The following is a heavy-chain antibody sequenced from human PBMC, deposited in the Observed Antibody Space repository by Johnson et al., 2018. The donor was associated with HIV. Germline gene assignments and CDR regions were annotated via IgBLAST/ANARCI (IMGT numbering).Heavy chain of an antibody. CDR2: ISGNGGTT. CDR3: ARGYYYDSSGSDDAFDI. D-gene: IGHD3-22*01. CDR1: GFTFSSYA. V-gene: IGHV3-23*04. Sequence: VQLVESGGGLVQPGGSLRLSCAASGFTFSSYAMSWVRQAPGKGLEWVSVISGNGGTTYYADSVKGRFTISRDNSKNTLSLQMNSLRAEDTAVYYCARGYYYDSSGSDDAFDIWGQGTMVTVSS. J-gene: IGHJ3*02.